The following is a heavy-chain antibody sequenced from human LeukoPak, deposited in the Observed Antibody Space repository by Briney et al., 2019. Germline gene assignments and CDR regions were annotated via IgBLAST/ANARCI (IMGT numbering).Heavy chain of an antibody. CDR3: ARGGFDY. J-gene: IGHJ4*02. CDR2: ISPNSDDT. Sequence: ASVKVSCKASGYTFTGYYLHWVRQAPGQGLEWMGWISPNSDDTNYAQKFRGRVNMTRDTSISTAYMELSRLRSDDTAIYYCARGGFDYWGQGALVTVSS. CDR1: GYTFTGYY. V-gene: IGHV1-2*02.